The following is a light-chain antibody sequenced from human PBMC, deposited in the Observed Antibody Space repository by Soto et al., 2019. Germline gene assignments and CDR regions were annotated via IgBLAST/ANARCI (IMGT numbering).Light chain of an antibody. V-gene: IGKV1-5*01. CDR3: QQYNSYSPWT. CDR1: QIIGSW. J-gene: IGKJ1*01. Sequence: DIQMTQYPSSLSVSVGDRVTITCRASQIIGSWLAWYQQKPGKAPKLLIYDASSLESGVPSRFSGSGSGTEFTLTISSLQPDDFATYYCQQYNSYSPWTFCQGTKVDIK. CDR2: DAS.